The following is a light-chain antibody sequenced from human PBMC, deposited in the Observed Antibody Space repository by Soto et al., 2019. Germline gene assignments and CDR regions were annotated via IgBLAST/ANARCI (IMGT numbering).Light chain of an antibody. V-gene: IGKV3-15*01. CDR2: YAS. Sequence: EIMMTQSPATLSVSPGERATLSCRASQSVRHNLAWYQQKPGQAPRLLIYYASTRATGIPARFSGSGSGTEFTLTISSLQSEDFALYYCQKYNNWPPITFGQGTRLEIK. CDR1: QSVRHN. CDR3: QKYNNWPPIT. J-gene: IGKJ5*01.